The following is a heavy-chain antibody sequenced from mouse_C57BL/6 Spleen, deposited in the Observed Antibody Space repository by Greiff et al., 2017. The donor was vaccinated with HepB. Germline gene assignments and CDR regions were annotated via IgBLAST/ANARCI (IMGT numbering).Heavy chain of an antibody. Sequence: QVQLQQPGAELVKPGASVKMSCKASGYTFTSYWITWVKQRPGQGLEWIGDIYPGSGSTNYNEKFKSKATLTVDTSSSTAYMQLSSLTSEDSAVYYCARSGDYYGNFDYWGQGTTLTVSS. V-gene: IGHV1-55*01. J-gene: IGHJ2*01. CDR1: GYTFTSYW. D-gene: IGHD1-2*01. CDR3: ARSGDYYGNFDY. CDR2: IYPGSGST.